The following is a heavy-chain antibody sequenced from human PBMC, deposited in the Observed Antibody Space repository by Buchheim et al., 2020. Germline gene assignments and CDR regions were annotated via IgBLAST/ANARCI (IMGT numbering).Heavy chain of an antibody. D-gene: IGHD3-22*01. CDR1: GGTFNNYG. CDR2: VFPKVGTA. CDR3: ARDRYYDGSGYFYESVY. Sequence: QVQLVQSGAEVKKPGSSVKVSCKASGGTFNNYGVSWVRQAPGQGLEWMGGVFPKVGTATYAQNFQGRVTITADDSTGIAYMELSTLRSDDTAVYYCARDRYYDGSGYFYESVYWGQGTL. V-gene: IGHV1-69*01. J-gene: IGHJ4*02.